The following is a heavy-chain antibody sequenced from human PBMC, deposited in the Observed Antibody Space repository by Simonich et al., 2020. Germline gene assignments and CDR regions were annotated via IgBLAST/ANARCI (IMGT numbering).Heavy chain of an antibody. D-gene: IGHD5-12*01. V-gene: IGHV3-48*01. CDR1: EFTFSSYS. CDR3: ARDSSYYAFDI. CDR2: NSSSSSNI. J-gene: IGHJ3*02. Sequence: EVQLVESGGGLVQPGGSLRLSCAASEFTFSSYSMNWVRQAPGKGLEWVSYNSSSSSNIYYADSMKGRFTISRDNAKNSLYLQMNSLRAEDTAVYYCARDSSYYAFDIWGQGTMVTVSS.